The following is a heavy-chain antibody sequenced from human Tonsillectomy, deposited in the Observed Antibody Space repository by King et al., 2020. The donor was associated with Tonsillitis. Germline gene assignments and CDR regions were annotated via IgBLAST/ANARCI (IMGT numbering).Heavy chain of an antibody. V-gene: IGHV1-3*01. D-gene: IGHD4-23*01. CDR2: INAGNGNT. J-gene: IGHJ4*02. Sequence: QLVQSGAEVKRPGASVMVSCTASGYTFTSYALHWVRQAPGQRPEWMGCINAGNGNTKDSQRLQGRVTFTSDTSASTGYMEVSSLRSEDTAVYYGLSLISATPYWGQGTLVTVSS. CDR1: GYTFTSYA. CDR3: LSLISATPY.